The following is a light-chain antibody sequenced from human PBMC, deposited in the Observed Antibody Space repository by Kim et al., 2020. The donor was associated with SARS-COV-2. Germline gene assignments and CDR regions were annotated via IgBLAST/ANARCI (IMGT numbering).Light chain of an antibody. Sequence: GAQRQTASITCSGEKLGDKYACWYQQKPGQAPVLVIYQDSKRPSGIPERFSGSNSGNTATLTISGTQAMDEADYYCQAWDSSDVVFGGGTQLTVL. CDR1: KLGDKY. CDR2: QDS. V-gene: IGLV3-1*01. J-gene: IGLJ2*01. CDR3: QAWDSSDVV.